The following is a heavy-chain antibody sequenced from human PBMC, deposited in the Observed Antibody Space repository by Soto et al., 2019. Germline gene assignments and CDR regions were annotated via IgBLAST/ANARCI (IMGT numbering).Heavy chain of an antibody. V-gene: IGHV4-4*07. J-gene: IGHJ5*02. D-gene: IGHD6-19*01. CDR2: IYTSGST. Sequence: KPSETLSLTCTVSGGSISSYYWSWIRQPAGKGLEWIGRIYTSGSTNYNPSLKSRVTMSVDTSKNQFSLKLSSVTAADTAVYYCARDSANYLAVAWNWFDPWGQGTLVTVSS. CDR3: ARDSANYLAVAWNWFDP. CDR1: GGSISSYY.